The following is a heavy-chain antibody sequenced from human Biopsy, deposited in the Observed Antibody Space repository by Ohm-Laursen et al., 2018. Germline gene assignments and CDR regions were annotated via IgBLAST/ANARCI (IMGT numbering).Heavy chain of an antibody. CDR2: ISETSSHI. J-gene: IGHJ6*02. D-gene: IGHD3-3*01. CDR1: GFSVCSYD. CDR3: TKADDFWSPEGYYYYVSGMDV. Sequence: SLRLSCSAPGFSVCSYDMNWVRQAPGKGLEWISYISETSSHIYDADSVRGRFTVARNNSKNILFLQVNNLRAEYTAIYYCTKADDFWSPEGYYYYVSGMDVWGQGTTVTVSS. V-gene: IGHV3-21*04.